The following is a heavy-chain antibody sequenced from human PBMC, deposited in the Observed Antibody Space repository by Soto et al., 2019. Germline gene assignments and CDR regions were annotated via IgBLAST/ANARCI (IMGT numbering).Heavy chain of an antibody. CDR3: AAPPREYSSSLGGLSY. CDR2: IIPILGIA. D-gene: IGHD6-6*01. V-gene: IGHV1-69*02. J-gene: IGHJ4*02. Sequence: QVQLVQSGAEVKKPGSSVKVSCKASGGTFSSYTISWVRQAPGQGLEWMGRIIPILGIANYAQKFQGRVTITADKSTSTAYMELSSLRSEDTAVYYCAAPPREYSSSLGGLSYWGQGTLVTVSS. CDR1: GGTFSSYT.